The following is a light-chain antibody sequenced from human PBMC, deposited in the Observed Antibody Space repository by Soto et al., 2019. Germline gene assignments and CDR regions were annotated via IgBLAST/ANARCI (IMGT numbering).Light chain of an antibody. CDR2: EVT. Sequence: QSLLTQPPSASGSPGQSVTISCTGTSSDVGGYDDVSWYQQHPGKAPKLMIYEVTKRPSGVPDRFSGSKSGNTASLTVSGLQAEDEADYYCSSYEGTNNFVVFGTGTKVTVL. V-gene: IGLV2-8*01. CDR1: SSDVGGYDD. J-gene: IGLJ1*01. CDR3: SSYEGTNNFVV.